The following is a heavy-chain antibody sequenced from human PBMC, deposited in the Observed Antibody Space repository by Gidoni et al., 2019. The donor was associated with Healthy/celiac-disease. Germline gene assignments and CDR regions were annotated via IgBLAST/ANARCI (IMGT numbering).Heavy chain of an antibody. D-gene: IGHD3-3*01. J-gene: IGHJ4*02. V-gene: IGHV3-23*01. Sequence: TISRDNSKNTLYLQMNSLRAEDTAVYYCAKVVDFWSGGDDYWGQGTLVTVSS. CDR3: AKVVDFWSGGDDY.